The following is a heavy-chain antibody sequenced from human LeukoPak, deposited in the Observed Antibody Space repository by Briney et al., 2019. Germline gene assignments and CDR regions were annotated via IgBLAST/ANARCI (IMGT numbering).Heavy chain of an antibody. J-gene: IGHJ1*01. D-gene: IGHD3-16*01. CDR2: IKSKSDGGTT. CDR3: ITGEGAYDYVSSH. V-gene: IGHV3-15*01. Sequence: GGSLRLSCVASVVIFSNAWMNWGRQAPGKGLEWVGRIKSKSDGGTTDYAAPVKGKFTISRDDSKNTLYLQMNSLKSEDTAVYYCITGEGAYDYVSSHWGQGTLVTVSS. CDR1: VVIFSNAW.